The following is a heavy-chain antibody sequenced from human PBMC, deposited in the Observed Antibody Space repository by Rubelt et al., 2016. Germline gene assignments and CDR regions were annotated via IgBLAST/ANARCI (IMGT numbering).Heavy chain of an antibody. V-gene: IGHV3-33*01. J-gene: IGHJ6*02. CDR3: ARDQSELGSYTYYYGMDV. Sequence: HWVRQAPGKGLEWVAVIWYDGSNKYYADSVKGRFTISRDNSNTLYLQMNSLRAEDTAVYYCARDQSELGSYTYYYGMDVWGQGTTVTVSS. D-gene: IGHD3-16*02. CDR2: IWYDGSNK.